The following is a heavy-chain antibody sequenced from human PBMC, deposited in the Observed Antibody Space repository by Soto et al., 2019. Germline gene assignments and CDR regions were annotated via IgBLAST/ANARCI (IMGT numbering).Heavy chain of an antibody. Sequence: SETLSLTCAVYGGSFSGYYWSWIRQPPGKGLEWIGEINHSGSTNYNPSHKSRVTISEDTSKNQFSLKMSSVTAADTAVYYCERGRRNRRVAASNWFDPWAREPWSPSPQ. J-gene: IGHJ5*02. D-gene: IGHD6-6*01. CDR1: GGSFSGYY. V-gene: IGHV4-34*01. CDR3: ERGRRNRRVAASNWFDP. CDR2: INHSGST.